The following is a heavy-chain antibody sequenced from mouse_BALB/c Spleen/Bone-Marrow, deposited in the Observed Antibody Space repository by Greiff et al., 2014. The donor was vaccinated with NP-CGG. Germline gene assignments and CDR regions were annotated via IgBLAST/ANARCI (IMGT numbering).Heavy chain of an antibody. CDR3: ANYDGCFAY. CDR1: GYSFTGYY. V-gene: IGHV1-31*01. Sequence: VQLQQSGPELVKPGASVKISCKASGYSFTGYYMHWVKQSHVKSLEWIGRINPYNGATSYNQNFKDKASLTVDKSSSTAYMELHSLTSEDSAVYYCANYDGCFAYWGQGTLVTVSA. J-gene: IGHJ3*01. CDR2: INPYNGAT. D-gene: IGHD2-4*01.